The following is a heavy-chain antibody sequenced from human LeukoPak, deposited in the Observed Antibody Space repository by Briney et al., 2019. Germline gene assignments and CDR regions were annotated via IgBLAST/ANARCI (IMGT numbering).Heavy chain of an antibody. Sequence: KSSQTLSLTCTVSGGSITSGGYSWSWVRQHPGKGLEWIGYIYYSGNTYHNPSLKSRVSLSVDTSKNQFSLKLNSVTAADTAVYYCARAETIGYWYFDLWGRGALVTVSS. CDR2: IYYSGNT. CDR1: GGSITSGGYS. J-gene: IGHJ2*01. V-gene: IGHV4-31*03. D-gene: IGHD4/OR15-4a*01. CDR3: ARAETIGYWYFDL.